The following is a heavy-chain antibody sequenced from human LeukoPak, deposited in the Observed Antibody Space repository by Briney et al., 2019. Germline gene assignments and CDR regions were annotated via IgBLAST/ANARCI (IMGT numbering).Heavy chain of an antibody. J-gene: IGHJ4*02. D-gene: IGHD2-2*01. CDR2: IYTSGST. CDR3: ARAGEYQLLSPFDY. Sequence: PSETLSLTCTVSGGSISSGSYYWSWIRQPAGKGLEWIGRIYTSGSTNYNPSLKSRVTISVDTSKNQFSLKLSSVTAADTAVYYCARAGEYQLLSPFDYWGQGTLVTVSS. V-gene: IGHV4-61*02. CDR1: GGSISSGSYY.